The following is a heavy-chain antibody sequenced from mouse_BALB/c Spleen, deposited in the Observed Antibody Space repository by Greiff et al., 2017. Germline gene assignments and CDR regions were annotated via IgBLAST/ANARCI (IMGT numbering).Heavy chain of an antibody. CDR1: GFTFSSYT. CDR2: ISNGGGST. Sequence: EVKLVESGGGLVQPGGSLKLSCAASGFTFSSYTMSWVRQTPEKRLEWVAYISNGGGSTYYPDTVKGRFTISRDNAKNTLYLQMSSLKSEDTAMYYCARRGGYYAMDYWGQGTSVTVSS. CDR3: ARRGGYYAMDY. V-gene: IGHV5-12-2*01. J-gene: IGHJ4*01.